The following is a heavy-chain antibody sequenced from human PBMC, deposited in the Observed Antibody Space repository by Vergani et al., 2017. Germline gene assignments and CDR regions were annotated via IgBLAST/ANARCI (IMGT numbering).Heavy chain of an antibody. D-gene: IGHD3-10*01. CDR2: IIPILGIA. V-gene: IGHV1-69*08. Sequence: QVQLVQSGAVVKKPGSSVKVSCKASGGTFSSYTISWVRQAPGQGLEWMGRIIPILGIANYAQKFQGRVTITADKSTSTAYMELSSLRSEDTAVYYCAREGSGSYYNYYYGMDVWGQGTTVTVSS. CDR1: GGTFSSYT. J-gene: IGHJ6*02. CDR3: AREGSGSYYNYYYGMDV.